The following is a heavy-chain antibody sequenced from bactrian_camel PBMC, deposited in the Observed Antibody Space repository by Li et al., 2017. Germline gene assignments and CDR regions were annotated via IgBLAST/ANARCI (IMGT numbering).Heavy chain of an antibody. V-gene: IGHV3S40*01. CDR2: IKSDASST. CDR3: AEGRGSRGEHCYSFNY. D-gene: IGHD6*01. Sequence: VQLVESGGGLVQPGGSLRLSCAGSQFTFSSYDMAWVRQAPGKGLEWVSSIKSDASSTYFADSVKGRFTISRDSAKNTVYLQMNNLQPEDTATYYCAEGRGSRGEHCYSFNYWGQGTQVTVS. J-gene: IGHJ4*01. CDR1: QFTFSSYD.